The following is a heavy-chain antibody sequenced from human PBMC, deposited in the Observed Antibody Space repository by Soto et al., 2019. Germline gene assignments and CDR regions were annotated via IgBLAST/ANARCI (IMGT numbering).Heavy chain of an antibody. V-gene: IGHV3-33*01. D-gene: IGHD3-3*01. J-gene: IGHJ6*02. CDR1: GFTFSSYG. CDR3: ARATYDFWSGYYTTQPYYGMDV. Sequence: GGSLRLSCAASGFTFSSYGMHWVRRAPGKGLEWVAVIWYDGSNKYYADSVKGRFTISRDNSKNTLYLQMNSLRAEDTAVYYCARATYDFWSGYYTTQPYYGMDVWGQGTTVTVSS. CDR2: IWYDGSNK.